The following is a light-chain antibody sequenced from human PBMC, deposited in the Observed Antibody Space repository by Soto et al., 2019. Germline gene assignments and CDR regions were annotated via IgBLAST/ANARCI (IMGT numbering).Light chain of an antibody. V-gene: IGKV1-5*01. J-gene: IGKJ1*01. CDR3: QHYNSYSEA. CDR1: QSISSW. CDR2: AAS. Sequence: DIQMTQSPSTLSASLGDRVTITCRASQSISSWLAWYQQKPGKAPKLLIYAASSLQSGVPSRFSGSGSGTEFTLTISSLQPDDFATYYCQHYNSYSEAFGQATKVDIK.